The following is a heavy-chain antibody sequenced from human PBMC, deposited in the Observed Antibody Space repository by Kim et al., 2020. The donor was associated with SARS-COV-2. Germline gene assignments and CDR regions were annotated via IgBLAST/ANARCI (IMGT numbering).Heavy chain of an antibody. CDR1: GGSISSYY. V-gene: IGHV4-59*01. CDR2: IYYSGST. Sequence: SETLSLTCTVSGGSISSYYWSWIRQPPGKGLEWIGYIYYSGSTNYNPSLKSRVTISVDTSKNQFSLKLSSVTAADTAVYYCARGWYSSGCIDYWGQGTLVTVSS. CDR3: ARGWYSSGCIDY. J-gene: IGHJ4*02. D-gene: IGHD6-19*01.